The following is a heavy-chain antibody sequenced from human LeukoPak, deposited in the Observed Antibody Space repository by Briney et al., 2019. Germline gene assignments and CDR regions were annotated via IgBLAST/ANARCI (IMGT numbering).Heavy chain of an antibody. J-gene: IGHJ3*02. Sequence: GASVKVSCKASGYTFTTYDIHWVRQTTGQGLEWMGWINPNSGDTGYAQKFQGRVTITRTTSISTAYMELSSLRSDDTAVYYCARWDYYDSRTFDIWGQGTMVTVS. V-gene: IGHV1-8*03. CDR2: INPNSGDT. D-gene: IGHD3-22*01. CDR1: GYTFTTYD. CDR3: ARWDYYDSRTFDI.